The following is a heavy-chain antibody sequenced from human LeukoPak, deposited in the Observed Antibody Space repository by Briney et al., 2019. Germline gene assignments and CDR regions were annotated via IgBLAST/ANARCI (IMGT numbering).Heavy chain of an antibody. V-gene: IGHV4-34*01. Sequence: SETLSLTCAVYGGSFSGYYWSWIRQPPGKGLEWIGEINHSGSTNYNPSLKSRVTISVDTSKNQFSLKLSSVTAADTAVYYCARGPNYDFWSGYSDYWGQGTLVTVSS. J-gene: IGHJ4*02. D-gene: IGHD3-3*01. CDR1: GGSFSGYY. CDR2: INHSGST. CDR3: ARGPNYDFWSGYSDY.